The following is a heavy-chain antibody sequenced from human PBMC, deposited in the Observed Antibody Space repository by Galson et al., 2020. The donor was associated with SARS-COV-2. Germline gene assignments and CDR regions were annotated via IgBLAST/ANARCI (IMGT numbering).Heavy chain of an antibody. Sequence: ASVKVSCKVSGYTLTELSMHWVRQAPGKGLEWMGGFDPEDGETIYAQKFQGRVTMTEDTSTDTAYMELSSLRSEDTAVYYCATGPPYCSGGNCYWFDPWGQGTLVTVSS. CDR1: GYTLTELS. CDR2: FDPEDGET. V-gene: IGHV1-24*01. D-gene: IGHD2-15*01. J-gene: IGHJ5*02. CDR3: ATGPPYCSGGNCYWFDP.